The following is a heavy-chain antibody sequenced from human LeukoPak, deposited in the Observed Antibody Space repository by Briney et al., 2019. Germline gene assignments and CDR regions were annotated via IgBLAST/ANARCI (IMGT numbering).Heavy chain of an antibody. CDR1: GFTFGSYG. Sequence: PGRSLRLSCAASGFTFGSYGMHWVRQAPGKGLEWVAVIWYDGSNKYYADSVKGRFTISRDNSKNTLYLQMNSLRAEDTAVYYCAKVVGSSNAFDIWGQGTMVTVSS. V-gene: IGHV3-33*06. CDR3: AKVVGSSNAFDI. D-gene: IGHD1-26*01. CDR2: IWYDGSNK. J-gene: IGHJ3*02.